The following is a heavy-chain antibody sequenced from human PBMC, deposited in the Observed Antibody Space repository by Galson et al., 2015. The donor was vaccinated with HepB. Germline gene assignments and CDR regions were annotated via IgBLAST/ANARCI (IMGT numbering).Heavy chain of an antibody. CDR2: IGTAGDT. CDR1: GFTFSSYD. CDR3: ARTYYDSSGYPHDAFDI. V-gene: IGHV3-13*01. D-gene: IGHD3-22*01. Sequence: SLRLSCAVSGFTFSSYDMHWVRQATGKGLEWVSAIGTAGDTYYPGSVKGRFTISRENAKNCLYLQMNSLRAGDTAVYYCARTYYDSSGYPHDAFDIWGQGTMVTVSS. J-gene: IGHJ3*02.